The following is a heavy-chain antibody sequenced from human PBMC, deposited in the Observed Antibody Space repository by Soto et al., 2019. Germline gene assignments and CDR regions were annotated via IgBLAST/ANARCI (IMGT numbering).Heavy chain of an antibody. J-gene: IGHJ5*02. CDR3: ARGGFLDPFDP. CDR2: IYYSGST. Sequence: PSETLSLTCTVSGGSISSGDYYWSWIRQPPGKGLEWIGYIYYSGSTYYNPSLKSRVTISVDTSKNQFSLKLSSVTAADTAVYYCARGGFLDPFDPWGQGTLVTVSS. V-gene: IGHV4-30-4*01. D-gene: IGHD3-3*01. CDR1: GGSISSGDYY.